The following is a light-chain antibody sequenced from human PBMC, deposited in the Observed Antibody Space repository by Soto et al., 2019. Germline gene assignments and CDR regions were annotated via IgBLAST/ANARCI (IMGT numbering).Light chain of an antibody. J-gene: IGLJ2*01. Sequence: QSALTQSPSASASLGASVKLTCTLSSGHSNYAIAWHQQQSEKGPRYLMKLNSDGSHSKGDGIPDRFSGSSSGAERYLTIASLQSEDEADYYCQTWGSGIVVFGGGTKLTAL. V-gene: IGLV4-69*01. CDR1: SGHSNYA. CDR2: LNSDGSH. CDR3: QTWGSGIVV.